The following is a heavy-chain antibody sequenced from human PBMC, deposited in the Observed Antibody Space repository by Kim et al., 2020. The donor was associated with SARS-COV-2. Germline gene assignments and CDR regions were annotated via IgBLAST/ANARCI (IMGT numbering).Heavy chain of an antibody. CDR3: ATEYDFWSGYYPQFYYYGMDV. J-gene: IGHJ6*02. Sequence: GGSLRLSCAASGFTVSSNYMSWVRQAPGKGLEWVSVIYSGGSTYYADSVKGRFTISRDNSKNTPYLQMNSLRAEDTAVYYCATEYDFWSGYYPQFYYYGMDVWGQGTTVTVSS. CDR2: IYSGGST. D-gene: IGHD3-3*01. CDR1: GFTVSSNY. V-gene: IGHV3-53*01.